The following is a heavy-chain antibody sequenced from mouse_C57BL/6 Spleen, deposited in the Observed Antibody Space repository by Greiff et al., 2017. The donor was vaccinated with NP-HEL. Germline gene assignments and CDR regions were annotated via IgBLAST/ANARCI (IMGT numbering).Heavy chain of an antibody. V-gene: IGHV3-6*01. J-gene: IGHJ2*01. CDR1: GYSITSGYY. Sequence: EVQVVESGPGLVKPSQSLSLTCSVTGYSITSGYYWNWIRQFPGNKLEWMGYISYDGSNNYNPSLKNRISITRDTAKNQFFLKLNSVTTEDTATYYCARDSGFLYYFDYWGQGTTLTVSS. CDR2: ISYDGSN. D-gene: IGHD3-2*02. CDR3: ARDSGFLYYFDY.